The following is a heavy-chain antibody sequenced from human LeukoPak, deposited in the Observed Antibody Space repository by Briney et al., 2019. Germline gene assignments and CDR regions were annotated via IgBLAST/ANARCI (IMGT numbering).Heavy chain of an antibody. V-gene: IGHV3-33*01. J-gene: IGHJ4*02. Sequence: GGSLRLSCAASGFTFSSYGMHWVRQAPGKGLEWVAVIWYDGSNKYYADSVKGRFTISRDNSKNTLYLQMNSLRAEDTAVYYCASGIVNNYFDYWGQGTLVTVSS. CDR2: IWYDGSNK. CDR1: GFTFSSYG. D-gene: IGHD3-16*02. CDR3: ASGIVNNYFDY.